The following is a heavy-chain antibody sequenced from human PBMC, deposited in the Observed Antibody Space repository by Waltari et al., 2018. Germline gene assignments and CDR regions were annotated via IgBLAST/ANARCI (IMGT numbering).Heavy chain of an antibody. J-gene: IGHJ3*02. V-gene: IGHV4-61*09. CDR3: ARDLPSSAAGKDAFDI. CDR1: GGSISSGSYY. D-gene: IGHD6-13*01. Sequence: QVQLQESGPGLVKPSQTLSLTCTVSGGSISSGSYYWSWIRQPAGKGLEWIGYIYTSGSTNYNPSLKSRVTISVDTSKNQFSLKLSSVTAADTAVYYCARDLPSSAAGKDAFDIWGQGTMVTVSS. CDR2: IYTSGST.